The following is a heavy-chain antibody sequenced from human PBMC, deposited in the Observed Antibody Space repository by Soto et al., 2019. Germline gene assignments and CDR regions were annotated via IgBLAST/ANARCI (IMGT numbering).Heavy chain of an antibody. CDR2: IYYSGST. CDR3: ARGFLMGMGRTGSYHYG. Sequence: PGKGLEWIGYIYYSGSTNYNPSLKSRVTISVDTSKNQFSLKLSSVTAADTAVYYCARGFLMGMGRTGSYHYG. V-gene: IGHV4-59*01. J-gene: IGHJ6*01. D-gene: IGHD2-8*02.